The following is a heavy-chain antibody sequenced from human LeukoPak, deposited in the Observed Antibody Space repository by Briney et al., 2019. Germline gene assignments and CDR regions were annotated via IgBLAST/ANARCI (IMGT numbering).Heavy chain of an antibody. Sequence: SVKVSCKASGGTFSSYAISWVRQAPGQGLEWMGGIIPIFGTANYAQKFQGRVTITTDESTSTAYMELSSLRSEDTAVYYCARVVGYCSSTSCEYYFDYWGQGTLVTVSS. J-gene: IGHJ4*02. CDR3: ARVVGYCSSTSCEYYFDY. D-gene: IGHD2-2*01. CDR2: IIPIFGTA. V-gene: IGHV1-69*05. CDR1: GGTFSSYA.